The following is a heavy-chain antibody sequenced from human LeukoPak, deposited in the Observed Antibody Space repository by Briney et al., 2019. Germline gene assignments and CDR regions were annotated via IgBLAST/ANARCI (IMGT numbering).Heavy chain of an antibody. D-gene: IGHD2/OR15-2a*01. V-gene: IGHV3-23*01. CDR2: ISGSGDTT. Sequence: GGSLRLSCTASGFTFSNCGMSWARQAPGKGLEWVSSISGSGDTTYYADSVKGRFTISRDNPKNTLYLQMNSLRAEDTAVYYCAKDSATVGGPDFGEWGQGTLVTVSS. CDR1: GFTFSNCG. CDR3: AKDSATVGGPDFGE. J-gene: IGHJ4*02.